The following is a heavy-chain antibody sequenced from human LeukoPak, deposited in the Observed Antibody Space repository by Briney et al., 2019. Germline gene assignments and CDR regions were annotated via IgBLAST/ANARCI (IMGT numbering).Heavy chain of an antibody. CDR3: ARAQYYYDRLDF. V-gene: IGHV4-4*07. J-gene: IGHJ4*02. D-gene: IGHD3-22*01. CDR2: IYTSGST. Sequence: PSETLSLTCTVSGGSISSYYWSWIRQTAGKGPEWIGRIYTSGSTNYNPSLKSRVTMSVDTSKNQFSLRLSSVTAADTAVYYCARAQYYYDRLDFWGQGTLVTVSS. CDR1: GGSISSYY.